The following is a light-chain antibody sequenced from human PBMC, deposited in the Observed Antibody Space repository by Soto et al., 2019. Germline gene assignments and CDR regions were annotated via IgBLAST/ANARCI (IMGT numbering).Light chain of an antibody. Sequence: EIVFTQSPATLSLSPGGRATLSCRASQSVSSYLAWYQQKPGQAPRLLIYDTSNRATGIPARFSGSGPGTDFTLTITSLEPEDFAVYYCQQRSNWPPLTFGGGTKVEIK. CDR2: DTS. J-gene: IGKJ4*01. V-gene: IGKV3-11*01. CDR3: QQRSNWPPLT. CDR1: QSVSSY.